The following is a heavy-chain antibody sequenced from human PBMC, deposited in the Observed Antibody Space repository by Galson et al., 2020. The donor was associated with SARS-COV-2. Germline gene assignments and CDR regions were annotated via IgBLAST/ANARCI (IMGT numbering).Heavy chain of an antibody. J-gene: IGHJ4*02. D-gene: IGHD1-20*01. CDR1: GFTVSTNY. CDR3: VRDISGLYGNNVY. V-gene: IGHV3-66*01. CDR2: VFSDGTT. Sequence: GGSLRLSCAASGFTVSTNYMTWVRQAPGKGLEWVSVVFSDGTTYYVDPVKGRFTISRDTSKNTLYLQMNNLRAEDTAVYFCVRDISGLYGNNVYWGQGTLVTVSS.